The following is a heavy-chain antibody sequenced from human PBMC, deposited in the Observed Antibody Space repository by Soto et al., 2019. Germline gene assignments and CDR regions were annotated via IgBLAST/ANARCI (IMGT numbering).Heavy chain of an antibody. Sequence: EVQLVVSGGGLVKPGGSLRLSCAASGFTFRSFTMNWVRQVPGKGLEWVSTISSNSAYIYYTDALRGRFTISRDNAKNSLHLQMNSLRAEDTAVYYCTRDASRDSSARGWFDPWGPGTLVTVSS. V-gene: IGHV3-21*02. D-gene: IGHD6-13*01. CDR3: TRDASRDSSARGWFDP. CDR1: GFTFRSFT. J-gene: IGHJ5*02. CDR2: ISSNSAYI.